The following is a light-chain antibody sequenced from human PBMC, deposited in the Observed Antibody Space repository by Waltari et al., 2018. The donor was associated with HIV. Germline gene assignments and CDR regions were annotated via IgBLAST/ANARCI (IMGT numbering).Light chain of an antibody. CDR2: GAS. CDR1: HSVNSNY. J-gene: IGKJ4*01. CDR3: QQYDGSLT. Sequence: EIVLTQSPGTLSLSPGERATLSCRASHSVNSNYLSWYQQKPGQAPRLLIYGASSRATGIPDRFSGSGSGTDFTLTINRLEPEDFAVYYCQQYDGSLTFGGGTKVQIK. V-gene: IGKV3-20*01.